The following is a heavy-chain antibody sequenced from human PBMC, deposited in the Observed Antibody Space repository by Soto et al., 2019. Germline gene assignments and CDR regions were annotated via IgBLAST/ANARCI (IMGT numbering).Heavy chain of an antibody. D-gene: IGHD3-22*01. Sequence: SQTLSLTCGISGDSVSSNSAAWTWIRQSPSRGLEWLGRTYYRSKWYNDYALSVKSRITINPDTSKNTLYLQMNSLRAEDTAVYYCAKEYYDVSDYWGQGTLVTVSS. J-gene: IGHJ4*02. CDR2: TYYRSKWYN. V-gene: IGHV6-1*01. CDR3: AKEYYDVSDY. CDR1: GDSVSSNSAA.